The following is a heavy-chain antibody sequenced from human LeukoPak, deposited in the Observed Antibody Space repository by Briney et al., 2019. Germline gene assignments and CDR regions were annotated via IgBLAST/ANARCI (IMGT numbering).Heavy chain of an antibody. CDR1: GYTFTGYY. Sequence: GASVKVSCKASGYTFTGYYMHWVRQAPGQGLEWMGWINPNSGGTNYAQKFQGRVTMTRDTSISTAYMELSRLRSDDTAVYYCAGDPRYSYGNFDYWGQGTLVTVSS. CDR2: INPNSGGT. D-gene: IGHD5-18*01. J-gene: IGHJ4*02. CDR3: AGDPRYSYGNFDY. V-gene: IGHV1-2*02.